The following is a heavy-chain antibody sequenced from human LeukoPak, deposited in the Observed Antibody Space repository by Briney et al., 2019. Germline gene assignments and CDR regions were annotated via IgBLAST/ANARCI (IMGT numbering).Heavy chain of an antibody. J-gene: IGHJ4*02. D-gene: IGHD5-18*01. CDR1: GVTFSSYS. Sequence: GGSLRLSCAASGVTFSSYSMNWVRQAPGTGLEWVSSISSSSSYIYYADSVKGRFTISRDNAKNSLYLQMNSLRAEDTAVYYCARNPTIQLWNPYYFDYWGQGTLVTVSS. CDR3: ARNPTIQLWNPYYFDY. CDR2: ISSSSSYI. V-gene: IGHV3-21*01.